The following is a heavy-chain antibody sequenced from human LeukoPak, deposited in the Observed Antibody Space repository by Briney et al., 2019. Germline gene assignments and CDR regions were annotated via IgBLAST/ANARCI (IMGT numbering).Heavy chain of an antibody. V-gene: IGHV3-64*01. CDR2: ISSNGGST. J-gene: IGHJ4*02. CDR1: GFTFSNYA. D-gene: IGHD3-10*01. CDR3: ARDAIRRGVWFDY. Sequence: GGSLRLSCAASGFTFSNYAIYWVRQAPGKGLEFVSLISSNGGSTYYANSVKGRFTISRDNSKNTVYLQMGSLRTEDMAVYYCARDAIRRGVWFDYWGQGTLVTVSS.